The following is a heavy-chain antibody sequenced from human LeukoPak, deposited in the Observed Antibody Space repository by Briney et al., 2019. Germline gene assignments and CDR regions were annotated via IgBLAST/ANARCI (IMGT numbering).Heavy chain of an antibody. CDR2: ISYDGSNM. CDR3: AKDQRFGDLDDY. CDR1: GFTFSSYA. J-gene: IGHJ4*02. Sequence: GGSLRLSCAASGFTFSSYAMHWVRQAPGKGLEWVAVISYDGSNMYQADSVKGRFTISRDNSKNTLYLQMSSLRAEDTALYYCAKDQRFGDLDDYRGQGTLVTVSS. D-gene: IGHD3-10*01. V-gene: IGHV3-30*04.